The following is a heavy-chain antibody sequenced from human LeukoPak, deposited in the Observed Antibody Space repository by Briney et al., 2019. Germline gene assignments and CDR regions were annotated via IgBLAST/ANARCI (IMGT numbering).Heavy chain of an antibody. V-gene: IGHV4-38-2*01. Sequence: KPSETLSLTCAVSGYSISSGYYWGWIRQPPGKGLEWIGSIYHSGSTYYNPSLKSRVTISVDTSKNQLSLKLSSVTAADTAVYYCAAYCSGGSCYSDSDYWGQGTLVTVSS. CDR2: IYHSGST. D-gene: IGHD2-15*01. CDR1: GYSISSGYY. J-gene: IGHJ4*02. CDR3: AAYCSGGSCYSDSDY.